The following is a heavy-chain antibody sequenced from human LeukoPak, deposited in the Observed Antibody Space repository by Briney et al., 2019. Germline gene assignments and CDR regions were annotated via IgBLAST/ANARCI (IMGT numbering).Heavy chain of an antibody. Sequence: GASVKVSCKASGYTFTDYYIHWVRQAPGQGLEWMGWISPSSGDTNYAQKFQGRVTMTRDTSINTASMELNRLNSDDTAVYYCATGAFAGYDYRGYRFYNRFDPWGQGTLVTVSS. V-gene: IGHV1-2*02. CDR2: ISPSSGDT. D-gene: IGHD3-22*01. CDR1: GYTFTDYY. J-gene: IGHJ5*02. CDR3: ATGAFAGYDYRGYRFYNRFDP.